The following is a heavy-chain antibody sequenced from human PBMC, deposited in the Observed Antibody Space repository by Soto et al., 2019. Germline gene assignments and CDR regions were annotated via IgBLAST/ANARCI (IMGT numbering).Heavy chain of an antibody. Sequence: GGSLRLSCSAPEFTFSNYWMNWVRQAPGKGLEWVANINEDGSEKYYVDSAKGRFIISRDNAKNSLYLQMSSLRAEDTAVYYCARDLFDYWGQGTLVTVSS. CDR2: INEDGSEK. J-gene: IGHJ4*02. CDR3: ARDLFDY. V-gene: IGHV3-7*01. CDR1: EFTFSNYW.